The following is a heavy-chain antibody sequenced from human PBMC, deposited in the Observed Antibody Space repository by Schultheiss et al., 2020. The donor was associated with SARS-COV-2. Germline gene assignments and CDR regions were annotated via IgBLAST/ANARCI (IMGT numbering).Heavy chain of an antibody. CDR1: GYSFTSHW. CDR3: ARTYYDFWSGYGYYMDV. Sequence: VESLKISCKASGYSFTSHWIGWVRQMPGKGLEWMGIVYPRGSDTRYSPSFQGHVTISADKSISTAYLQWSSLKASDTAMYYCARTYYDFWSGYGYYMDVWGKGTTVTVSS. J-gene: IGHJ6*03. V-gene: IGHV5-51*01. D-gene: IGHD3-3*01. CDR2: VYPRGSDT.